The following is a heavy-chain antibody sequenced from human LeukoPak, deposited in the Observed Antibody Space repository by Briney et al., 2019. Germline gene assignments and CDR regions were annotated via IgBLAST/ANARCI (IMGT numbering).Heavy chain of an antibody. V-gene: IGHV4-34*01. D-gene: IGHD6-19*01. CDR2: INHSGST. J-gene: IGHJ4*02. CDR3: CAVAGTY. Sequence: NASETLSLTCAVYGGSFSGYYWSWIRQPPGKGLEWIGEINHSGSTNYNPSLKSRVSISVDTSKNQVSLELSSVTAADTAVYYCCAVAGTYWGQGTLVTVSS. CDR1: GGSFSGYY.